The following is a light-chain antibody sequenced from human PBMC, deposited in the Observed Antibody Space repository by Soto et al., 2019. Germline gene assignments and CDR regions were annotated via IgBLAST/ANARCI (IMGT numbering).Light chain of an antibody. CDR3: SSYTSSSTLV. V-gene: IGLV2-14*01. CDR1: SSDVGGYTY. CDR2: EVS. J-gene: IGLJ3*02. Sequence: QSALTQPASVSGSPGQSITISCTGTSSDVGGYTYVSWYQQHPGKAPKLIISEVSNRPSGVSHRFSGSKSGNTASLTISGLQAADEADYYCSSYTSSSTLVVGGGTKLTVL.